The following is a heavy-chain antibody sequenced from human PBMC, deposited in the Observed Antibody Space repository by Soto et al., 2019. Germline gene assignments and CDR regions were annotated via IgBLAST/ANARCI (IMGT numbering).Heavy chain of an antibody. D-gene: IGHD2-15*01. J-gene: IGHJ4*02. V-gene: IGHV3-9*01. CDR2: ISWNGNII. Sequence: EVQLVESGGGLVQPGRSLRVSCAASGFTFDEYAMHWVRRVPGKGLAWVSSISWNGNIIGYAGSVKGRFTISRDNAKNSLYLQMNRLRPEDTALYFCAKGGPDAFCGGGRCYFDSWGQGTLVTVSS. CDR1: GFTFDEYA. CDR3: AKGGPDAFCGGGRCYFDS.